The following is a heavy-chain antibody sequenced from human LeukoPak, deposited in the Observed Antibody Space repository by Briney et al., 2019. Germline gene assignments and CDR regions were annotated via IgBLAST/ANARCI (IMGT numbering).Heavy chain of an antibody. CDR1: GGSFSGYY. CDR2: INHSGST. CDR3: ARGGIVGASHFDY. D-gene: IGHD1-26*01. Sequence: PSETLSLTCAVYGGSFSGYYWSWIRQPPGKGLEWIGEINHSGSTNYNPSLKSRVTISVDTSKNRFSLKLSSVTAADTAVYYCARGGIVGASHFDYWGQGTLVTVSS. J-gene: IGHJ4*02. V-gene: IGHV4-34*01.